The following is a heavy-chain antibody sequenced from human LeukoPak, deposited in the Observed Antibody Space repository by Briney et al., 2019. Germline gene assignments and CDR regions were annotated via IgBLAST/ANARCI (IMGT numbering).Heavy chain of an antibody. CDR1: GYTFTSYD. Sequence: ASVKVSCKASGYTFTSYDINWVRQATGQGLEWMGWMNPNSGNTGYAQKFQGRVTITRNTSISTAYMELSSLRSEDTAVYYCARAYSSSHNYFDYWGQGTLVTVSS. CDR3: ARAYSSSHNYFDY. V-gene: IGHV1-8*03. CDR2: MNPNSGNT. J-gene: IGHJ4*02. D-gene: IGHD6-6*01.